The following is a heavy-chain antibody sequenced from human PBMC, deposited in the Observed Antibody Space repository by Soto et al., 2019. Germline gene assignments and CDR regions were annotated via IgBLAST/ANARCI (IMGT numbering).Heavy chain of an antibody. CDR3: SRGLKVVYCGTTPFTPGGGRFDP. Sequence: ASVKVSCKASGYTLTTYGLSWVRQAPGHGLERVAWISPYNGNSKIAQKFEGRVTLTTDTSTSTAFMELRSLRAEDTAVYYCSRGLKVVYCGTTPFTPGGGRFDPWGQGTLVTFSS. D-gene: IGHD2-21*01. CDR2: ISPYNGNS. J-gene: IGHJ5*02. V-gene: IGHV1-18*01. CDR1: GYTLTTYG.